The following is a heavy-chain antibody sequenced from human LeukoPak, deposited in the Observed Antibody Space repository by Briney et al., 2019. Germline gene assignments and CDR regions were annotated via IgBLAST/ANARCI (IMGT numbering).Heavy chain of an antibody. CDR3: ARVSSGWYDGGY. V-gene: IGHV1-8*01. CDR2: MNPNSGNT. Sequence: ASVKVSCKASGYTFTSYDINWVRQATGQGLEWMGWMNPNSGNTGYAQKFQGRVTMTRNTSISTAYMELSSLRSDDTAVYYCARVSSGWYDGGYWGQGTLVTVSS. CDR1: GYTFTSYD. D-gene: IGHD6-19*01. J-gene: IGHJ4*02.